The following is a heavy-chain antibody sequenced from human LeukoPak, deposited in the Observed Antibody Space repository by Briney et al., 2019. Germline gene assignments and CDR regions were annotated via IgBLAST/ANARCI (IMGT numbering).Heavy chain of an antibody. CDR2: INHSGST. V-gene: IGHV4-39*07. J-gene: IGHJ4*02. Sequence: SQTLSLTCTVSGGSVSSGSFYWSWIRQPPGKGLEWIGEINHSGSTNYNPSLKSRVTISVDTSKNQFSLKLSSVTAADTAVYYCARGIGSSSWVDYWGQGTLVTVSS. CDR1: GGSVSSGSFY. D-gene: IGHD6-13*01. CDR3: ARGIGSSSWVDY.